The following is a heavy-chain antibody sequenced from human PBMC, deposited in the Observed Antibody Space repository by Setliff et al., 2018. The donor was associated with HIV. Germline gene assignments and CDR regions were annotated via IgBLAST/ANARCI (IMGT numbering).Heavy chain of an antibody. J-gene: IGHJ4*02. Sequence: PGGSLRLSCAASGFTFDDYAMHWVRQAPGKGLEWVSGINWSSRNMGYADSVKGRFTISRDNAKNSLYLQMNSLRAEDTAVYYCAREKSFPEPFPYWGQGTLVTVSS. D-gene: IGHD2-21*01. V-gene: IGHV3-9*01. CDR3: AREKSFPEPFPY. CDR2: INWSSRNM. CDR1: GFTFDDYA.